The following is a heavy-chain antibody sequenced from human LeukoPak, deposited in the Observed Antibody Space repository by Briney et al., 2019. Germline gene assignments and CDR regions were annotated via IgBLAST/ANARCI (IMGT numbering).Heavy chain of an antibody. J-gene: IGHJ5*02. CDR1: GFTFGDYA. D-gene: IGHD3-22*01. V-gene: IGHV3-49*03. CDR2: IRSKAYGGTT. CDR3: TRWSYDASGYYHGFDP. Sequence: PGGSLRLSCKASGFTFGDYAMNWFRQAPGKGLEWVGFIRSKAYGGTTDYAASVKGRFTISRDDSKSIASLQMNSLKTEDTAVYYCTRWSYDASGYYHGFDPWGQGTLVTVSS.